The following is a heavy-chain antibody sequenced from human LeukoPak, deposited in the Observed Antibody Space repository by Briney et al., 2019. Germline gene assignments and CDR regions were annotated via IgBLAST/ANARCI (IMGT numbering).Heavy chain of an antibody. CDR2: IYYSGST. J-gene: IGHJ4*02. D-gene: IGHD4-11*01. Sequence: SETLSLTCTVFGGSIISYHWSWIRQPPGKGLEWIGEIYYSGSTNYNPSPKSRVTISVDTSKNQFSLKLSSVTAADTAVYYCARCLRGLARLYSNYGCDYWGQGTLVTVSS. V-gene: IGHV4-59*01. CDR1: GGSIISYH. CDR3: ARCLRGLARLYSNYGCDY.